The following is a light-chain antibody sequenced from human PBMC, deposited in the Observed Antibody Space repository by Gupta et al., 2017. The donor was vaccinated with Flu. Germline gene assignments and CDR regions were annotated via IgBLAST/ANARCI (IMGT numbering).Light chain of an antibody. V-gene: IGKV3-11*01. J-gene: IGKJ4*01. CDR2: DAS. Sequence: EIVLTQSPATLSLSPGERATLSCRASQSVSSYLAWYQQKPGQAPRLLTYDASNRATGIPARFSGSGSGTDFTLTISSLEPEDFAVYYCQQRSNWLTFGGGTKVEIK. CDR1: QSVSSY. CDR3: QQRSNWLT.